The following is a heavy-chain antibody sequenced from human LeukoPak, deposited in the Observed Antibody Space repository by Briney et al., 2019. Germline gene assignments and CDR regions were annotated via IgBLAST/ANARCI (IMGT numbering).Heavy chain of an antibody. CDR2: LRSDGSKK. CDR1: GFPFSTYG. Sequence: GGSLRLSCAASGFPFSTYGMHWVRQAPGKGLEWVAFLRSDGSKKFYADSVKGRFTISRDNSKNTVDLQMNSLRVEDTAVYYCAKDYVSGDGYWDFDYWGQGTLVTVSS. D-gene: IGHD5-24*01. V-gene: IGHV3-30*02. CDR3: AKDYVSGDGYWDFDY. J-gene: IGHJ4*02.